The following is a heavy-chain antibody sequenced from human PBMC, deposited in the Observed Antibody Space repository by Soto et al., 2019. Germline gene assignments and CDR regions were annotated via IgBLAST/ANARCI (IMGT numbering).Heavy chain of an antibody. Sequence: PSETLSLTCTVSGGSITSYFWSWIRQPPGRGLEWIGYIYYSGSTNYNPSPKSRVSFSVDTSKNQFSLKLSSVTAADTAVYYCARASSSWYIPQNNWFDPWGQGTLVTVSS. CDR2: IYYSGST. D-gene: IGHD6-13*01. CDR1: GGSITSYF. CDR3: ARASSSWYIPQNNWFDP. V-gene: IGHV4-59*01. J-gene: IGHJ5*02.